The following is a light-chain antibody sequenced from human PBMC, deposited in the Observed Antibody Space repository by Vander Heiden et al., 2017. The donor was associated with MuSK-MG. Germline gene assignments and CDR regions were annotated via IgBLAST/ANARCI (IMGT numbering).Light chain of an antibody. V-gene: IGLV2-14*03. CDR1: SSDVGGYNY. Sequence: QSALTQPASVSGSPGQSITISCPGTSSDVGGYNYVSWYQQRPGKAPKLMIHDVSNRPSGVSNRFSGSKSGNTASLTISGLQAEDEADYYCSSYTSSSTGVFGGGTKLTVL. CDR3: SSYTSSSTGV. J-gene: IGLJ2*01. CDR2: DVS.